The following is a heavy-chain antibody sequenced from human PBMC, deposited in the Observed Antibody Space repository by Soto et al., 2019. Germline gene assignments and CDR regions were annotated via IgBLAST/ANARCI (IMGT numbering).Heavy chain of an antibody. CDR2: IYYSGST. Sequence: QVQLQESGPGLVKPSETLSLTCTVSGDSLSSYYWSWIRQPPGKGLEWIGYIYYSGSTNYNPSLERRVTIFLDTSKNQVSLKVSSLTAADTAVYFCARGRLEGRGQYSFYYSGLDVWGQGTTVTVSS. D-gene: IGHD1-1*01. V-gene: IGHV4-59*01. CDR3: ARGRLEGRGQYSFYYSGLDV. CDR1: GDSLSSYY. J-gene: IGHJ6*02.